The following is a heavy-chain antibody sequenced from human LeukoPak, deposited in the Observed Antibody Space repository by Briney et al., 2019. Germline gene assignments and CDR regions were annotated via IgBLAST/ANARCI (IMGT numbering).Heavy chain of an antibody. CDR1: GDSVSSNSAA. D-gene: IGHD5-24*01. CDR2: TYYRSKWYN. J-gene: IGHJ4*02. CDR3: ARGERDLDGYNYGFDY. Sequence: SQTLSLTCAISGDSVSSNSAAWNWIRQSPSRGLERLGRTYYRSKWYNDYAVSVKSRITINPDTSKNQFSLQLNSVTPEDTAVYYCARGERDLDGYNYGFDYWGQGTLVTVSS. V-gene: IGHV6-1*01.